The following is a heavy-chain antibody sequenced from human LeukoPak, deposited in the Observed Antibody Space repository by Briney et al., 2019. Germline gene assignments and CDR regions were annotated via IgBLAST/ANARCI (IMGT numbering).Heavy chain of an antibody. Sequence: GSLRLSCAASGFTFSDYYMSWIRQAPGKGLEWVSYISSSSSYTNYADSVKGRFTISRDNAKNSLYLQMNSLRAEDTAVYYCASHRKYSSSSSPFAFDIWGQGTMVTVSS. V-gene: IGHV3-11*06. J-gene: IGHJ3*02. CDR1: GFTFSDYY. CDR2: ISSSSSYT. CDR3: ASHRKYSSSSSPFAFDI. D-gene: IGHD6-6*01.